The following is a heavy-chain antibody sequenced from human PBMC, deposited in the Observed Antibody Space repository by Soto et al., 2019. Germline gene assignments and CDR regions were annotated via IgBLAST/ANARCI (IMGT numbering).Heavy chain of an antibody. D-gene: IGHD5-12*01. Sequence: GGSLRLSCAASGFTFSSYSMNWVRQAPGRGLEWVSSISITSAYIYYSDSVKGRFTISRDNARNSLFLQINSLRAEDTAVYYCARENSGADAWFFDLWGSGTLVTVS. CDR3: ARENSGADAWFFDL. V-gene: IGHV3-21*01. J-gene: IGHJ2*01. CDR2: ISITSAYI. CDR1: GFTFSSYS.